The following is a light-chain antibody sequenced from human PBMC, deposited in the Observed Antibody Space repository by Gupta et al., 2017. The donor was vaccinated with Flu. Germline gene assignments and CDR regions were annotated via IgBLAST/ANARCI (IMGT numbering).Light chain of an antibody. CDR3: QHRYSGPYS. CDR1: QSIGPF. CDR2: GAY. Sequence: IQMTQSPSSLSASVGDRVTITCRASQSIGPFLLWYQQRPGKAPNLLIYGAYTLQDGVATRFSGGGSGTEVSLNISNLQPEDCAPYFCQHRYSGPYSFGQGT. V-gene: IGKV1-39*01. J-gene: IGKJ2*03.